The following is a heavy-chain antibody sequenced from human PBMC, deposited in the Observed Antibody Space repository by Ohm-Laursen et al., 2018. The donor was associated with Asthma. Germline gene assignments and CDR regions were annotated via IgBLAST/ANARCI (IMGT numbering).Heavy chain of an antibody. Sequence: ETLSLTCAVPGGSISGSSYFWGWIRQPPGKGLEWIGGIYYSGNTYYNPSLKSRVTISVDTSKNQFSLKLSSVTAADTAVYYCARQRRDGFAYWGQGTLVTVSS. CDR1: GGSISGSSYF. J-gene: IGHJ4*02. CDR3: ARQRRDGFAY. CDR2: IYYSGNT. V-gene: IGHV4-39*01. D-gene: IGHD5-24*01.